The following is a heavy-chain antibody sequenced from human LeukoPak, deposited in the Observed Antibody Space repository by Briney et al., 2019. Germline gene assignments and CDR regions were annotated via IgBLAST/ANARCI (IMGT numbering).Heavy chain of an antibody. CDR1: GYTLSSYS. J-gene: IGHJ4*02. Sequence: PGACLRLACPASGYTLSSYSINWVRQAPGRGLGWDAFIGSRTGHIYYADLGKDRSSIARAHTRHSVYLQTNSQRTEPTAVSECARETWRLDYGYSTNLEYGGQGTLVTLS. D-gene: IGHD4/OR15-4a*01. V-gene: IGHV3-21*01. CDR3: ARETWRLDYGYSTNLEY. CDR2: IGSRTGHI.